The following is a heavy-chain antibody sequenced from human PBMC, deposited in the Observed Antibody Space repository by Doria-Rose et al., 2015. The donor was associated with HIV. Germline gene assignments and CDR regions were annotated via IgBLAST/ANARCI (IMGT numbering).Heavy chain of an antibody. CDR1: GVSLSSPGMG. D-gene: IGHD6-13*01. Sequence: QVQLVQSGPVLVKPTETLTLTCTVSGVSLSSPGMGVSWIRQPPGKALEWLATIFSDDGRSYKTSLKSRLTISRGTSKVQLVLTMTDMDPVDTATYYCARIKSSRWYHKYYFDFWGQGTLVIVSA. CDR3: ARIKSSRWYHKYYFDF. J-gene: IGHJ4*02. CDR2: IFSDDGR. V-gene: IGHV2-26*01.